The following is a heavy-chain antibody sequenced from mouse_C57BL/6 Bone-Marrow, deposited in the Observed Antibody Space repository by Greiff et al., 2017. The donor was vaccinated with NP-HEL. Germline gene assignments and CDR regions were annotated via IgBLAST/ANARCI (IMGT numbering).Heavy chain of an antibody. J-gene: IGHJ4*01. Sequence: QVQLKESGAELAKPGASVKLSCKASGYTFTSYWMHWVKQRPGQGLEWIGYINPSSGYTKYNPKFKDKATLTADKSSSAAYMQLSSLTYEDSAVYYCARSRITTVVLYYYAMDYWGQGTSVTVSS. CDR1: GYTFTSYW. CDR2: INPSSGYT. CDR3: ARSRITTVVLYYYAMDY. D-gene: IGHD1-1*01. V-gene: IGHV1-7*01.